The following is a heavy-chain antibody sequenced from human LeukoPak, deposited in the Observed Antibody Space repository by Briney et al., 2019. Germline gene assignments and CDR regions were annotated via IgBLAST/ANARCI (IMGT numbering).Heavy chain of an antibody. CDR3: AKDAAVYYDSSGYYGYFDY. D-gene: IGHD3-22*01. CDR2: ISGSDDRT. Sequence: PGGSLRLSCAASGFTFSSYSMNWVRQAPGKGLEWVSAISGSDDRTYYADSVKGRFTISRDNSKNTLYLQMNSLRAEDTAVYYCAKDAAVYYDSSGYYGYFDYWGQGTLVTVSS. J-gene: IGHJ4*02. V-gene: IGHV3-23*01. CDR1: GFTFSSYS.